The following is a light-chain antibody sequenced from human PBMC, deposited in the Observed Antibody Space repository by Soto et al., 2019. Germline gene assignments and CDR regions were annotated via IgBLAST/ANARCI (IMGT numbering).Light chain of an antibody. CDR2: GAS. V-gene: IGKV3D-15*01. CDR3: QHYVSPPIT. Sequence: EILMTQSPATLSVSPGERATLSLRASQSVSSNLAWYQQKPGQAPRLLIYGASSRATGIPDRFSGSLSGTDFTLTISRLETEDFAVYYCQHYVSPPITFGQGTRLEIK. CDR1: QSVSSN. J-gene: IGKJ5*01.